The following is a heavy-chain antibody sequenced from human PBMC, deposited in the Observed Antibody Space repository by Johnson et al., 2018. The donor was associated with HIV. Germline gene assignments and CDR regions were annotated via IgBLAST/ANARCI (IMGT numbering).Heavy chain of an antibody. CDR1: GFTFSSYG. V-gene: IGHV3-30*03. J-gene: IGHJ3*02. CDR3: ARAFGSGGYSSSWYLGLGSFDI. Sequence: VQLVESGGGVVQPGRSLRLSCAASGFTFSSYGMHWVRQAPGKGLEWVAVISYDGSNKYYADSVKGRFTISRDNGKKSLYLQMNSLRDDDTALYFCARAFGSGGYSSSWYLGLGSFDIWGQGTMVTVSS. CDR2: ISYDGSNK. D-gene: IGHD6-13*01.